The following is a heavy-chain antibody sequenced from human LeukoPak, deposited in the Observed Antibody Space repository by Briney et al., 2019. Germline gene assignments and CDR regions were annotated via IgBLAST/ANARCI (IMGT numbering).Heavy chain of an antibody. CDR2: IGSSGGGT. D-gene: IGHD2-21*02. Sequence: GRSLRLSCAASGFTFSSYDMSWVRQAPGKGLEWVSVIGSSGGGTYYADSVKGRFTISRDNSKNTLYLQMNSLRAEDTAVYYCAKMEVVTADDKYFQYWGQGTLVTVSS. V-gene: IGHV3-23*01. CDR1: GFTFSSYD. J-gene: IGHJ1*01. CDR3: AKMEVVTADDKYFQY.